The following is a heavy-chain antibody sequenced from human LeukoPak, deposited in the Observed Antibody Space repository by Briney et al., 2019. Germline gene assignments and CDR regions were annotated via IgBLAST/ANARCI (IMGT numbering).Heavy chain of an antibody. V-gene: IGHV3-9*01. J-gene: IGHJ4*02. CDR1: GFTFDDYA. CDR3: ANGIGYSSSCFDY. D-gene: IGHD6-13*01. Sequence: GGSLRLSCAASGFTFDDYAMHWVRQAPGKGLEWVSGISWNSGSIGYADSVKGRFTISRDNAKNSLYLQMNSLRAEDTALYYCANGIGYSSSCFDYWGQGTLVTVSS. CDR2: ISWNSGSI.